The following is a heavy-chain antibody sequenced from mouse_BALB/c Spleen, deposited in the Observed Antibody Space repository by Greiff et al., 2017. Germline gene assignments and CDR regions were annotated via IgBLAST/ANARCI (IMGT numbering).Heavy chain of an antibody. D-gene: IGHD1-1*01. V-gene: IGHV1S81*02. J-gene: IGHJ2*01. CDR3: TRVYYGSSYPYYFDY. Sequence: QVQLQQPGAELVKPGASVKLSCKASGYTFTSYYMYWVKQRPGQGLEWIGGIYPSNGGTNFNEKFKSKATLTVDKSSSTAYMQLSSLTSEDSAVYYCTRVYYGSSYPYYFDYWGQGTTLTVSS. CDR1: GYTFTSYY. CDR2: IYPSNGGT.